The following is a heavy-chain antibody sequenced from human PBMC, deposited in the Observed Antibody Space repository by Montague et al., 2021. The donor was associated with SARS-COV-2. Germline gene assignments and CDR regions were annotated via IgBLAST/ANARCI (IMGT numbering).Heavy chain of an antibody. Sequence: SLRLSCAASGFTFSSYWMHWVRQAPGKGLVLVSRITRDGSRPSYADSVKGRFTISRDNAKNPLYLQMNSLRAEDTAVYYCARDRFWCVFPFDPWGQGTLVTVSS. V-gene: IGHV3-74*01. J-gene: IGHJ5*02. CDR3: ARDRFWCVFPFDP. CDR2: ITRDGSRP. CDR1: GFTFSSYW. D-gene: IGHD3-3*01.